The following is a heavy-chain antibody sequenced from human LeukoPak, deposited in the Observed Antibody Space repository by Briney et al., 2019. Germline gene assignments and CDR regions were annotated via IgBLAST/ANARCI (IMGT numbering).Heavy chain of an antibody. CDR3: ARLARDVYNIIAYLFDQ. J-gene: IGHJ4*02. D-gene: IGHD5-24*01. V-gene: IGHV4-39*01. CDR1: GGSLSSSSYY. Sequence: SETLSLTCTVSGGSLSSSSYYWGWIRQPPGKGLEWIGNIFYSGSTYYKPSLKSRVTISVDTSKNQFTLKLSSLTAAYTAVYYCARLARDVYNIIAYLFDQCGQGTLVTVSS. CDR2: IFYSGST.